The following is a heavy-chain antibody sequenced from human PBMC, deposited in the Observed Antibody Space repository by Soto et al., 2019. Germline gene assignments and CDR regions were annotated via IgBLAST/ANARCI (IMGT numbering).Heavy chain of an antibody. Sequence: GASVKVSCKAPAVTFTSYFMHWVRQAPGHGLEWIGVINPNGGSTKFAQTFQGRVTMTGDTSTSTVYMELRSLRSEDTAVYYCATMGQLVGFYYYYGMDVWGQGTTVTVSS. CDR3: ATMGQLVGFYYYYGMDV. J-gene: IGHJ6*02. CDR1: AVTFTSYF. V-gene: IGHV1-46*01. CDR2: INPNGGST. D-gene: IGHD6-6*01.